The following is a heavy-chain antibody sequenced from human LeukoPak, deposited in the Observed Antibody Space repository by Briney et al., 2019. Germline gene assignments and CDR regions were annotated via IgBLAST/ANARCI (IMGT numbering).Heavy chain of an antibody. CDR3: ARGEWFGGGVRAFDI. V-gene: IGHV4-59*01. CDR2: IYYSGST. J-gene: IGHJ3*02. D-gene: IGHD3-10*01. CDR1: GVTISSYY. Sequence: SETLSLTCTASGVTISSYYLSWIRQAPGKGLEWVGYIYYSGSTKYNPSSENGVTISVDSSKNQFSLKLSSVTAADTVVYYCARGEWFGGGVRAFDIWGQGTMVTVSS.